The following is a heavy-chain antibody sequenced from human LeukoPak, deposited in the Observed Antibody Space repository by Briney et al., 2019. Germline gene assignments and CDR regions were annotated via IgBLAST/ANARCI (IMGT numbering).Heavy chain of an antibody. D-gene: IGHD6-13*01. Sequence: SVKVSCKASGGTFSSYAISWVRQTPGQGLEWMGRIIPILGIANYAQKFQGRVTITADKSTSTAYMELSSLRSEDTAVYYCARLIAAAGLDAFDIWGQGIMVTVSS. CDR2: IIPILGIA. J-gene: IGHJ3*02. CDR3: ARLIAAAGLDAFDI. CDR1: GGTFSSYA. V-gene: IGHV1-69*04.